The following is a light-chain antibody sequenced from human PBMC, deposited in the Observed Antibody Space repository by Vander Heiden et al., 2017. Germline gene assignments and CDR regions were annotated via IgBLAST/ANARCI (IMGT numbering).Light chain of an antibody. Sequence: DIQMTQSPSSLSASVGQRVTITCRASQAIGDYVAWYQQKPGKAPKLLIHGASTLQSGVPSRFSGSGIGTDFTLTISSLQPEDVATYYCQKYNSAPRTFGQGTKVEIK. V-gene: IGKV1-27*01. J-gene: IGKJ1*01. CDR2: GAS. CDR1: QAIGDY. CDR3: QKYNSAPRT.